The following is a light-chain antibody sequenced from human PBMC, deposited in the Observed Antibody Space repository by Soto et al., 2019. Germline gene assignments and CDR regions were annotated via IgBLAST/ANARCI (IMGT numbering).Light chain of an antibody. CDR3: QQRVHWPLT. CDR1: QSLSTY. Sequence: EIVLTQSPATLSLPPGGRATLSCRASQSLSTYLAWYQQKPGQAPRLFIYDASNRAAGIPARFSGSGSETDFTLIISSLEPEDIAGYYCQQRVHWPLTFGGGTKLEIK. V-gene: IGKV3-11*01. CDR2: DAS. J-gene: IGKJ4*01.